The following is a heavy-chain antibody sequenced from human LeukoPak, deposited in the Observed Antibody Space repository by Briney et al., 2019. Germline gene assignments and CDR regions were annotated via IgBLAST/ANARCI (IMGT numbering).Heavy chain of an antibody. CDR1: GGSISSYY. V-gene: IGHV4-4*09. CDR3: ARVAAAAGSIYYYYYMDV. CDR2: IYTSGST. J-gene: IGHJ6*03. Sequence: SETLSLTCTVSGGSISSYYWSWIRQPPGKGLEWIGYIYTSGSTNYNPSLKSRVTISVDTFKNQFSLKLSSVTAADTAMDYCARVAAAAGSIYYYYYMDVWGKGTTVTVSS. D-gene: IGHD6-13*01.